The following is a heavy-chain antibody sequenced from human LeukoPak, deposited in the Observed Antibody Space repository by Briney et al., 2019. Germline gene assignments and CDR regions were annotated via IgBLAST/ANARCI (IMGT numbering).Heavy chain of an antibody. CDR3: AKLSGKTVAGTNYYFDY. J-gene: IGHJ4*02. CDR2: ISGSGGSA. CDR1: GFTSSNYA. Sequence: GGSLRLPCAASGFTSSNYAMTWVRQAPGKGLEWVSTISGSGGSAYYADSVKGRFTISRDNSKNTLFLQMNSLRAKDTALYYCAKLSGKTVAGTNYYFDYWGQGTLVTVSS. D-gene: IGHD6-19*01. V-gene: IGHV3-23*01.